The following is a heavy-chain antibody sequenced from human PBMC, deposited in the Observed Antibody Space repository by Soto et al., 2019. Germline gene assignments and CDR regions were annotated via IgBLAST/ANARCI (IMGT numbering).Heavy chain of an antibody. D-gene: IGHD4-17*01. CDR3: AKDYDYGDSLPFDY. J-gene: IGHJ4*02. CDR1: GFSFRDYG. V-gene: IGHV3-23*01. Sequence: EVQLLEAGGGLVQPGGSLRLSCAASGFSFRDYGRSWVRQAPGKGLEWLSAIIGIGDTAYYADSVRGRFTISRDNSKNTLYLQLNDLGAEDTGIYYCAKDYDYGDSLPFDYWGQGTLVTVSS. CDR2: IIGIGDTA.